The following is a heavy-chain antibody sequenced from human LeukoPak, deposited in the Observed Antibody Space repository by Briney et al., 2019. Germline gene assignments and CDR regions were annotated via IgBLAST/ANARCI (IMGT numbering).Heavy chain of an antibody. CDR3: ARDSPISGSYYGGLGH. CDR1: GYTFTSYG. V-gene: IGHV1-46*01. Sequence: ASVKVSCKASGYTFTSYGISWVRQAPGQGLEWMGIINPSGGSTSYAQKFQGRVTMTRDTSTSTVYMELSSLRSDDTAVYYCARDSPISGSYYGGLGHWGQGTLVTVSS. CDR2: INPSGGST. J-gene: IGHJ4*02. D-gene: IGHD1-26*01.